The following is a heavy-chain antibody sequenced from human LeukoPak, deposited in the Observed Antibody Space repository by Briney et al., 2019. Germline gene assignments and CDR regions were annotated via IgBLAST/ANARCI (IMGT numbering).Heavy chain of an antibody. CDR1: GGSFSGYY. CDR3: ARERASWQQLDV. J-gene: IGHJ6*04. Sequence: SETLSLTCAVYGGSFSGYYWSWIRQPPGKGLEWIGEINHSGSTNYNPSLKSRVTISVDTSKNQFSLKLSSVTAADTAVYYCARERASWQQLDVWGKGTTVTVSS. V-gene: IGHV4-34*01. D-gene: IGHD6-13*01. CDR2: INHSGST.